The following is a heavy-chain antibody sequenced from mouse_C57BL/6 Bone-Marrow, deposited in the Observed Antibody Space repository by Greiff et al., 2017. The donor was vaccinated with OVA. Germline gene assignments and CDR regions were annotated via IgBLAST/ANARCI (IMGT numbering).Heavy chain of an antibody. Sequence: QVQLQQPGAELVRPGSSVKLSCKASGYTFTSYWMHWVKQRPIQGLEWIGNIDPSDSETHYNQKFKDKATLTVDKSSSTDYMQLSSLTSENSAVYYCARDYDYLDYWGQGTTLTVSS. J-gene: IGHJ2*01. CDR3: ARDYDYLDY. CDR1: GYTFTSYW. D-gene: IGHD2-4*01. V-gene: IGHV1-52*01. CDR2: IDPSDSET.